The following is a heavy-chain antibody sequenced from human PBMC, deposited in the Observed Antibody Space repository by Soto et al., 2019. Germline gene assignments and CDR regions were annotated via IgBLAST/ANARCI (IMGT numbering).Heavy chain of an antibody. CDR3: ARLRLEPEGANIPLMFGLDV. CDR2: ITPLLGTA. V-gene: IGHV1-69*01. CDR1: GDTFTGHA. Sequence: QVQLVQSGAEVKKPGSSVRVSCKASGDTFTGHAITWVRQAPAQGLEWLGVITPLLGTANYAPNFQGRVTITADDPATTAILALTSLKFDDTAVYYCARLRLEPEGANIPLMFGLDVWGQGTTVTVSS. D-gene: IGHD2-8*01. J-gene: IGHJ6*02.